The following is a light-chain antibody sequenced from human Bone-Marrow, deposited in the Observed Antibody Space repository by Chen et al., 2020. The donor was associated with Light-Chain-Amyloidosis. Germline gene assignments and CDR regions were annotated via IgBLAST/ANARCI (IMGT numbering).Light chain of an antibody. J-gene: IGLJ2*01. CDR2: RDT. Sequence: SYELTQPPSVSVSPGQTARITCSGDDLPTKYAYWYQQKPGQAPVLVIHRDTARPAGISERFSGSSSGTTDTLTISGVQAEDESDYHCQSADSCGTYEVIFGGGTKLTVL. V-gene: IGLV3-25*03. CDR3: QSADSCGTYEVI. CDR1: DLPTKY.